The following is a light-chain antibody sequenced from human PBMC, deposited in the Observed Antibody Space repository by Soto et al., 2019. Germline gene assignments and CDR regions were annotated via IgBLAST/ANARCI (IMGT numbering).Light chain of an antibody. V-gene: IGKV1-5*03. J-gene: IGKJ1*01. CDR3: QHWS. Sequence: DIQMTQSPSTLSASVGDRVTITCRASQTINRWLAWYQQKPGEVPKLLIYKASVLESGVPSRFSGSGSGTEFHLTISRLQPEDVATYYCQHWSFGQGNKVEI. CDR2: KAS. CDR1: QTINRW.